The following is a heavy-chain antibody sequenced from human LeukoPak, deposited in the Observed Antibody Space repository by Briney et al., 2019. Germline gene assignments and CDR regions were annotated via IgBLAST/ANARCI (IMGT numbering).Heavy chain of an antibody. D-gene: IGHD5-18*01. CDR1: GYSFTSYW. CDR2: IYPGDSDT. V-gene: IGHV5-51*01. J-gene: IGHJ4*02. Sequence: GESLKISCKGSGYSFTSYWIGWVRQMPGKGLEWMGIIYPGDSDTRYSPSFQGQVTISADKSISTAYLQWSSLKASDTAMYYCARYIGQRYGYGPDPAYYFDYWGQGTLVTVSS. CDR3: ARYIGQRYGYGPDPAYYFDY.